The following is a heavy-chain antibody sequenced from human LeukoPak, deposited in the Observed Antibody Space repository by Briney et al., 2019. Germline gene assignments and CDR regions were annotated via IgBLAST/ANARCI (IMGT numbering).Heavy chain of an antibody. Sequence: PSETLSLTCTVSGGSISSGDYYWSWIRQPPGKGLEWIGYIYYSGSTYYNPSLKSRVTISVDTSKNQFSLKLSSVTAADTAVYYCARGGAYSGGWYSSYYYYYGMDVWGQGTTVTVSS. CDR1: GGSISSGDYY. CDR3: ARGGAYSGGWYSSYYYYYGMDV. J-gene: IGHJ6*02. D-gene: IGHD6-19*01. V-gene: IGHV4-30-4*01. CDR2: IYYSGST.